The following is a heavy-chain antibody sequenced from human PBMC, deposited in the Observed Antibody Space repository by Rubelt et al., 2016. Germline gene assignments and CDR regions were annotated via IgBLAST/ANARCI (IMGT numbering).Heavy chain of an antibody. J-gene: IGHJ5*02. CDR1: GSISSGGYS. D-gene: IGHD2-2*02. CDR2: IYYSGST. Sequence: GSISSGGYSWSWIRQPPGKGLEWIGYIYYSGSTYYNPSLKSRVTISVDTSKNQFSLKLSSVTAADTAVYYCAGTRVVPAAIRPWGQGTLVTVSP. V-gene: IGHV4-30-4*07. CDR3: AGTRVVPAAIRP.